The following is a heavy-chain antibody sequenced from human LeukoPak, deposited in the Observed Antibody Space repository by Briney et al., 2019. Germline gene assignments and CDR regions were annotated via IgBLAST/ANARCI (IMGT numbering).Heavy chain of an antibody. CDR1: GGTFSSYA. D-gene: IGHD2-21*02. CDR3: AREASCGGDCYDAEYFQH. J-gene: IGHJ1*01. Sequence: ASVKVSCKASGGTFSSYAISWVRQAPGQGLEWMGRIIPIFGTANYAQKFQGRVTITTDESTSTAYMELSSLRSEDTAVYYCAREASCGGDCYDAEYFQHWGQGTLVTVSS. CDR2: IIPIFGTA. V-gene: IGHV1-69*05.